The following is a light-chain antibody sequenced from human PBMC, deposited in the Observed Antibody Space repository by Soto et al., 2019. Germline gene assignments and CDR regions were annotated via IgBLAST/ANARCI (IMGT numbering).Light chain of an antibody. CDR2: EVG. V-gene: IGLV2-14*01. CDR1: SSDVGGYNY. Sequence: QSALTQPASVSGSPGQSITISCTGTSSDVGGYNYVSWYQQHPGKAPKLMIYEVGNRPSGVSNRFSGSNSGNTASLTISGLQPEDEADYYCGSYSSSSSLYVFGTGTKVTVL. CDR3: GSYSSSSSLYV. J-gene: IGLJ1*01.